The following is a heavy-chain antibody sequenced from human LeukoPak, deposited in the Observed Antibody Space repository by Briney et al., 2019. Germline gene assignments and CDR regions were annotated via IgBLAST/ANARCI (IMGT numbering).Heavy chain of an antibody. CDR3: ATGYSSSIFYNWFDP. D-gene: IGHD6-13*01. CDR1: GLTFRNYD. V-gene: IGHV3-23*01. CDR2: ISGSGGST. J-gene: IGHJ5*02. Sequence: PGGSLRLSCAASGLTFRNYDMSWVRQAPGKGLEWVSAISGSGGSTYYADSVKGRFTISRDNSKNTLYLQMNSLRAEDTAVYYCATGYSSSIFYNWFDPWGQGTLVTVSS.